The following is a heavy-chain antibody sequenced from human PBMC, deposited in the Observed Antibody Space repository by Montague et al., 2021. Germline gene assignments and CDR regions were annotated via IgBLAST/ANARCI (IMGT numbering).Heavy chain of an antibody. CDR3: ARGGYSSDWH. J-gene: IGHJ4*02. V-gene: IGHV6-1*01. D-gene: IGHD5-12*01. Sequence: CAISGDSVAIERATRRSDRHTSAIRLDRQLITYYMSKWNYDYAASVKSRITINADTSKNQFSLQLNSVTPEDTAVYYCARGGYSSDWHWGRGTLVTVSS. CDR1: GDSVAIERAT. CDR2: TYYMSKWNY.